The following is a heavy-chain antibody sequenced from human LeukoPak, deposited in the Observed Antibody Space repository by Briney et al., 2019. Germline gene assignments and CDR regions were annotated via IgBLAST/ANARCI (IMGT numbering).Heavy chain of an antibody. Sequence: SETLSLTCGVSGYSISSGYYWGWIRQPPGKGLEWIGSIYHSGSTYYNPSLKSRVTISVDTSKNQFSLKLSSVTAADTSLYYYARRGGAARSYYFDYWGQGTLVTVSS. CDR3: ARRGGAARSYYFDY. CDR2: IYHSGST. CDR1: GYSISSGYY. D-gene: IGHD6-6*01. J-gene: IGHJ4*02. V-gene: IGHV4-38-2*01.